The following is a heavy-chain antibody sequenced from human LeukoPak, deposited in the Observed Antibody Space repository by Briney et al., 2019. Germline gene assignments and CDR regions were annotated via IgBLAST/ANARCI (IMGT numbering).Heavy chain of an antibody. CDR3: ASSYSGSYYLFDY. CDR2: INAGNGNT. V-gene: IGHV1-3*01. Sequence: ASVKVSCKAPGYTFTSYAMHWVRQAPGQRLEWMGWINAGNGNTKYSQKFQGRVTITRDTSASTAYMELSSLRSEDTAVYYCASSYSGSYYLFDYWGQGTLVTVSS. CDR1: GYTFTSYA. D-gene: IGHD1-26*01. J-gene: IGHJ4*02.